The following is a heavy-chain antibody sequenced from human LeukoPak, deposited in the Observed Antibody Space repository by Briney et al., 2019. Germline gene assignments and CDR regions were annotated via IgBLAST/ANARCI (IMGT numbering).Heavy chain of an antibody. CDR3: AKGGPSGSYSDY. V-gene: IGHV3-9*01. J-gene: IGHJ4*02. CDR1: GFTFDDYA. Sequence: GRSLRLSCAASGFTFDDYAMHWVRQAPGKGLEWVSGISWSSGSIGYADSVKGRFTISRDNAKNSLYLQMNSLRAEDTALYYCAKGGPSGSYSDYWGQGTLVTVSS. CDR2: ISWSSGSI. D-gene: IGHD1-26*01.